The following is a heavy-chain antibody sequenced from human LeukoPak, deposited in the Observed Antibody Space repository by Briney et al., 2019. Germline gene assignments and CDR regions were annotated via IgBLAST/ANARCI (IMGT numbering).Heavy chain of an antibody. D-gene: IGHD5-18*01. Sequence: ASVKVSCKASGYTFTGYYMHWVRQAPGQGLEWMGWINLNSGGTNYAQKFQGRVTMTRDTSISTAYMELSRLRSDDTAVYYCARDQGTAIPITWGQGTLVTVSS. CDR1: GYTFTGYY. J-gene: IGHJ5*02. CDR3: ARDQGTAIPIT. CDR2: INLNSGGT. V-gene: IGHV1-2*02.